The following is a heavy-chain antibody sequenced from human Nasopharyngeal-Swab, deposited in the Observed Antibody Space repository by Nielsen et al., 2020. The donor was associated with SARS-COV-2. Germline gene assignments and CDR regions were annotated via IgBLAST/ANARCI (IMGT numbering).Heavy chain of an antibody. CDR1: GFTFSSYS. V-gene: IGHV3-21*01. Sequence: GESLKISCAASGFTFSSYSMNWVRQAPGKGLEWVSSISSSSSYIYYADSVKGRFTISRGNAKNSLYLQMNSLRAEDTAVYYCARDRVRWFGESDYYYGMDVWGQGTTVTVSS. CDR3: ARDRVRWFGESDYYYGMDV. CDR2: ISSSSSYI. J-gene: IGHJ6*02. D-gene: IGHD3-10*01.